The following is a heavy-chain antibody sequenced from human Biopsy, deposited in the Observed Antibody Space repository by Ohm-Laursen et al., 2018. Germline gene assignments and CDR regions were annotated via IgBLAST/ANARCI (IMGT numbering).Heavy chain of an antibody. Sequence: SLRLSCAAFGITFNSDWMSWVRQAPGKGLEWVAIIREHGNEEFYVDSVKGRFTISGGNARNSVYLQMNSLRAEDTAIYYCARGNGPSAWGQGTLVTVSS. CDR2: IREHGNEE. CDR3: ARGNGPSA. J-gene: IGHJ5*02. CDR1: GITFNSDW. D-gene: IGHD4-11*01. V-gene: IGHV3-7*04.